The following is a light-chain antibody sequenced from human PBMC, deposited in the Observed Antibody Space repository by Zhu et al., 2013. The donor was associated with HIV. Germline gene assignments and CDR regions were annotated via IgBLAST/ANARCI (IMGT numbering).Light chain of an antibody. CDR2: EVT. J-gene: IGLJ2*01. Sequence: QSALTQPASVSGSPGQSITISCTGSSNDVGGYDYVSWYQQHPGKAPKLILYEVTNRPSGVSNRFSGSKSGYTASLTISGLQAEDESDYYCSSYTNTSIVVFGGGTKLTVL. CDR1: SNDVGGYDY. V-gene: IGLV2-14*01. CDR3: SSYTNTSIVV.